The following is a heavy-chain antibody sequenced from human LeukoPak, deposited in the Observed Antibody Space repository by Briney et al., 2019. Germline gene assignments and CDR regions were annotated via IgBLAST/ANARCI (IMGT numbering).Heavy chain of an antibody. CDR3: AMDRPGIVVNWELDT. J-gene: IGHJ4*02. V-gene: IGHV4-34*01. Sequence: PSETLSLTCAVYGGSFSGYYWSWIRQPPGKGLEWIGEINHSGSTYYNPSLKSRVTISVDTSKNQFSLKLSSVTAADTAVYYCAMDRPGIVVNWELDTGGRGTLVTVSS. CDR1: GGSFSGYY. D-gene: IGHD5-18*01. CDR2: INHSGST.